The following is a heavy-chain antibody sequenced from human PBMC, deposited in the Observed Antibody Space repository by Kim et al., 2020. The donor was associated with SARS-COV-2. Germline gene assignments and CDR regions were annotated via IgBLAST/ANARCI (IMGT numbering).Heavy chain of an antibody. V-gene: IGHV1-18*01. CDR1: NYSFTSYG. CDR3: ARDRGKYTLPVDY. D-gene: IGHD3-10*01. J-gene: IGHJ4*02. Sequence: ASVKVSCKASNYSFTSYGISWVRQAPGQGLEWMGWISANSGDTQYAQKFLGRVTMTTDTSTTTAYMELRSLRSDDTAVYYCARDRGKYTLPVDYWGQGTLVTVSS. CDR2: ISANSGDT.